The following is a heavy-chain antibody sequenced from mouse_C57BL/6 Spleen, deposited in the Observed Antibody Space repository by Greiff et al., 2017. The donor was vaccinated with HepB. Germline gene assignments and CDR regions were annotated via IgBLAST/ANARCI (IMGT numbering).Heavy chain of an antibody. J-gene: IGHJ4*01. D-gene: IGHD2-4*01. CDR3: ARDRDYDYDDAPYYYAMDY. V-gene: IGHV5-4*01. Sequence: EVMLVESGGGLVKPGGSLKLSCAASGFTFSSYAMSWVRQTPEKRLEWVATISDGGSYTYYPDNVKGRFTISRDNAKNNLYLQMSHLKSEDTAMYYCARDRDYDYDDAPYYYAMDYWGQGTSVTVSS. CDR1: GFTFSSYA. CDR2: ISDGGSYT.